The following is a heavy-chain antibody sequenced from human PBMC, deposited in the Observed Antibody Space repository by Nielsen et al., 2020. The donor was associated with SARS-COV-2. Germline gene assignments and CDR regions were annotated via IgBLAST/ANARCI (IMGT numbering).Heavy chain of an antibody. CDR1: GGSISSYY. D-gene: IGHD2-2*01. V-gene: IGHV4-59*13. Sequence: SETLSLTCTVSGGSISSYYWSWVRQPPGEGLEWIGYIYHSGATNYNPSLKSRVTISVDTSKSQVSLQLSSVTAADTAVYYCARGTRLTATGQPHDPYLNYWGQGTLVTVSS. CDR3: ARGTRLTATGQPHDPYLNY. CDR2: IYHSGAT. J-gene: IGHJ4*02.